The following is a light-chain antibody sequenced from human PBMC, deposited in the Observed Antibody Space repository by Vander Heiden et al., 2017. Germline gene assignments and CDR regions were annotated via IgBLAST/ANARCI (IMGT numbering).Light chain of an antibody. CDR2: GKN. CDR1: SLRSYY. Sequence: SSELTQHPAVSVAFAQTVRITRQVDSLRSYYASWYQQKPAQDPVLVIYGKNNRPSGIPARFSGSSSGNTASLPITGAQAEDEADYYCNSRDSSGTHYVFGTGTKVTVL. CDR3: NSRDSSGTHYV. V-gene: IGLV3-19*01. J-gene: IGLJ1*01.